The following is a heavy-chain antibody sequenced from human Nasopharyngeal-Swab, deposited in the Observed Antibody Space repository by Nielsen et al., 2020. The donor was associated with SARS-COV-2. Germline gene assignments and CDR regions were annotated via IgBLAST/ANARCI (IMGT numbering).Heavy chain of an antibody. CDR2: IIPIFGTA. CDR3: ARDQRRGYSGYDHTYFDY. V-gene: IGHV1-69*01. Sequence: WVRQAPGQGLELMGGIIPIFGTANYAQKFQGRVTITADESTSTAYMELSSLRSEDTAVYYCARDQRRGYSGYDHTYFDYWGQGTLVTVSS. D-gene: IGHD5-12*01. J-gene: IGHJ4*02.